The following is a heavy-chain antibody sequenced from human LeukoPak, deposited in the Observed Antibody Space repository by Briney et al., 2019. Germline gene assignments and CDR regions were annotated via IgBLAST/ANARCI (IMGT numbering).Heavy chain of an antibody. V-gene: IGHV3-48*01. CDR3: ARSRPYGLGPPLDY. CDR1: GFTFSSYS. CDR2: ISSSSSTI. Sequence: EGSLRLSCAASGFTFSSYSMNWVRQAPGKGLEWVSYISSSSSTIYYADSVKGRFTISRDNAKNSLYLQMNSLRAEDTAVYYCARSRPYGLGPPLDYWGQGTLVTVSS. D-gene: IGHD4-17*01. J-gene: IGHJ4*02.